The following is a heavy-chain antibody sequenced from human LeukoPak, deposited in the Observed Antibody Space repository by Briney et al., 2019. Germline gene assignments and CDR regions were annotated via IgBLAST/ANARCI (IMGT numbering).Heavy chain of an antibody. CDR2: IWYDGSNK. J-gene: IGHJ4*02. CDR1: GFTFSSYG. V-gene: IGHV3-33*01. CDR3: ARERRINVADY. Sequence: PGGSLRLSCAASGFTFSSYGMHWVRQAPGKGLEWVAVIWYDGSNKYYADSVKGRFTISRDNSKNTLYLQMNSLRAEDTAVYYCARERRINVADYWGQGTLVTVSS.